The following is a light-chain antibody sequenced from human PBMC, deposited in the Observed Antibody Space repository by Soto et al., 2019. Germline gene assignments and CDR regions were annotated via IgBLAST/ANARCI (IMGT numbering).Light chain of an antibody. Sequence: QSVLTQPPSASGTPGQRVTISCSGSSSNIGSNTVNWYQQVPGTAPKLLIYSINQRPSGVPDRFSGSKSGTSASLAITGLQSDDEADYYCSTWDDSLNDWVFGGGTKLTVL. CDR1: SSNIGSNT. CDR3: STWDDSLNDWV. V-gene: IGLV1-44*01. CDR2: SIN. J-gene: IGLJ3*02.